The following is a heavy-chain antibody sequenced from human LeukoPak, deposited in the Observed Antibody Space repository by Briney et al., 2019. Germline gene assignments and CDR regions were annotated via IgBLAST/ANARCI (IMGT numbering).Heavy chain of an antibody. J-gene: IGHJ6*03. CDR3: ASSRLLPPHYYYYMDV. CDR2: IYYSGST. Sequence: RASETLSLTCTVSGGSISSYYWSWIRQPPGKGLEWIGYIYYSGSTNYNPSLKSRVTISVDTSKNQFSLKLSSVTAADTAVYYCASSRLLPPHYYYYMDVWGKGTTVTVSS. D-gene: IGHD2-21*02. CDR1: GGSISSYY. V-gene: IGHV4-59*12.